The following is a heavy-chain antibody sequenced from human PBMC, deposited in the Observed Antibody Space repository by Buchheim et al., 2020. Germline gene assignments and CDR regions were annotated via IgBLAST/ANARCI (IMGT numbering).Heavy chain of an antibody. CDR1: GFSFSSYS. V-gene: IGHV3-48*02. D-gene: IGHD6-13*01. CDR3: ARDREYSSNWYAYFDL. Sequence: EVQLVESGGGLVQPGGSLRLSCAASGFSFSSYSMNWVRQAPGKGLEWVSYISSSTSTMYYADSVKGRFTISRDHAKNSLYLQMNSLRDEDTAVYYCARDREYSSNWYAYFDLWGRGTL. CDR2: ISSSTSTM. J-gene: IGHJ2*01.